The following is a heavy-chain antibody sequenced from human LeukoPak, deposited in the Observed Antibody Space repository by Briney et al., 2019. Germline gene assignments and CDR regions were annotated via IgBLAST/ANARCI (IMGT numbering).Heavy chain of an antibody. Sequence: SETLSLTCTVSGGSISSYYWSWIRQPPGKGLEWIGYIYYSGSTNYNPSLKSRVTISVDTPKNQFSLKLSSVTAADTAVYYCARVDYGDYYYYGMDVWGKGTTVTVSS. V-gene: IGHV4-59*01. D-gene: IGHD4-17*01. CDR1: GGSISSYY. CDR3: ARVDYGDYYYYGMDV. CDR2: IYYSGST. J-gene: IGHJ6*04.